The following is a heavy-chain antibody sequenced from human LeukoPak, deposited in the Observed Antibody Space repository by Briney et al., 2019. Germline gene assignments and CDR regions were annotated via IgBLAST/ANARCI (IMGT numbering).Heavy chain of an antibody. CDR2: IYHSGST. Sequence: PSETLSLTCTVSGGSISSGGYYWSWIRQPPGKGLEWIGYIYHSGSTYYNPSLKSRVTTSLDRSKNQFSLKLSSVTAADTAVYYCARESRELKGGSWFDPWGQGTLVTVSS. D-gene: IGHD1-26*01. J-gene: IGHJ5*02. V-gene: IGHV4-30-2*01. CDR3: ARESRELKGGSWFDP. CDR1: GGSISSGGYY.